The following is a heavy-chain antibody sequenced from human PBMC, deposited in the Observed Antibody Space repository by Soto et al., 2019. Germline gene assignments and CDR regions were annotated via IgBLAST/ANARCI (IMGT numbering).Heavy chain of an antibody. J-gene: IGHJ6*02. CDR3: AREADYYGSGRPVDYYGMDV. CDR1: GYTFTSYG. CDR2: ISAYNGNT. D-gene: IGHD3-10*01. V-gene: IGHV1-18*04. Sequence: ASVKVSCKASGYTFTSYGISWVRQAPGQGLEWMGWISAYNGNTNYAQKLQGRVTMTTDTSTSTAYMELRSLRSDDTAVYYCAREADYYGSGRPVDYYGMDVWGQGTTVTVS.